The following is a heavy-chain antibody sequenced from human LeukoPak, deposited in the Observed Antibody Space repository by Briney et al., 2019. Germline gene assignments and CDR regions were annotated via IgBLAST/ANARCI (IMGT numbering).Heavy chain of an antibody. CDR1: GGSISSYY. V-gene: IGHV4-59*01. Sequence: PSETLSLTCTVSGGSISSYYWSWIRQSPGKGLEWIGFIYYSGSTTYNPPLKSRVTISVDTSKNQFSLKLSSVTAADTAVYYCARDKKGTSCYDYWGQGTLVTVSS. J-gene: IGHJ4*02. CDR3: ARDKKGTSCYDY. CDR2: IYYSGST. D-gene: IGHD2-2*01.